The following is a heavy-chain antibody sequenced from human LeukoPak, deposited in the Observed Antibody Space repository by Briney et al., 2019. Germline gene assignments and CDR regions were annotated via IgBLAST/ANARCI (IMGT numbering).Heavy chain of an antibody. V-gene: IGHV4-34*01. Sequence: SETLSLTCAVYGGSFSGYYWSWIRQPPGKGLEWIGEINHSGSTNYNPSLKSRVTISVDTSKNQFSLKLSSVTAADTAVYYCARGTDHGWFDPWGQGTLVTVSS. CDR3: ARGTDHGWFDP. J-gene: IGHJ5*02. CDR1: GGSFSGYY. CDR2: INHSGST.